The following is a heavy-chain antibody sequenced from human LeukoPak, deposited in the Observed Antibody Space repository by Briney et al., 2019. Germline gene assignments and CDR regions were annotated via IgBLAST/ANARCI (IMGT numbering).Heavy chain of an antibody. CDR3: ARATVSTFNWFDP. V-gene: IGHV1-69*01. D-gene: IGHD4-17*01. CDR1: GGTVSSYA. CDR2: IIPIVGTA. Sequence: GASVKVSCKASGGTVSSYAISWVRQAPGQGLEWMGGIIPIVGTAKYAQKFQGRVTITADESTSTAYMELRSLRSEDTAVYYCARATVSTFNWFDPWGQGTVVTVSS. J-gene: IGHJ5*02.